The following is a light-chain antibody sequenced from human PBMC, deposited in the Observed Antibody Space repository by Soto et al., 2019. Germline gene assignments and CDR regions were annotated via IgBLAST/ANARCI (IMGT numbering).Light chain of an antibody. CDR3: SSYINTSRYV. Sequence: QSALTQPPSVSGSPGQSVTISCTGTSSDVGKYDRVSWYQQSPGTAPKLIIYEVTNRPSGVPARFSGSKSGNTASLTISGLQAEDEADYSCSSYINTSRYVFGTGTKLTVL. J-gene: IGLJ1*01. CDR2: EVT. V-gene: IGLV2-18*02. CDR1: SSDVGKYDR.